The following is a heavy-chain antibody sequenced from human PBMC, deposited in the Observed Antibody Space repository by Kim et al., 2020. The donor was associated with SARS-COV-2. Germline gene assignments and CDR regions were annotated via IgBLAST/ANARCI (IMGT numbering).Heavy chain of an antibody. J-gene: IGHJ4*02. V-gene: IGHV4-30-4*01. CDR1: GGSISSGDYY. D-gene: IGHD2-2*01. CDR3: ASKYCSSTSCNLGY. CDR2: IYYSGST. Sequence: SETLSLTCTVSGGSISSGDYYWSWIRQPPGKGLEWIGYIYYSGSTYYNPSLKSRVTISVDTSKNQFSLKLSSVTAADTAVYYCASKYCSSTSCNLGYWGQGTLVTVSS.